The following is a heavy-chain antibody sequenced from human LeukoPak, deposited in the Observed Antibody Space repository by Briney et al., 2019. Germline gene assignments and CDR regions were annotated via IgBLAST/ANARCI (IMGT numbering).Heavy chain of an antibody. J-gene: IGHJ5*02. CDR3: ARGGYDSSGSYNWFDP. D-gene: IGHD3-22*01. V-gene: IGHV1-8*01. Sequence: ASVKVSCKASGYTFTSYDINWVRQATGQGLEWMGWMNPNSGNTGYAQKFQGRVTMTRNTSISTAYMELSSLRSEDTAVYYCARGGYDSSGSYNWFDPWGQGTLVTVSS. CDR2: MNPNSGNT. CDR1: GYTFTSYD.